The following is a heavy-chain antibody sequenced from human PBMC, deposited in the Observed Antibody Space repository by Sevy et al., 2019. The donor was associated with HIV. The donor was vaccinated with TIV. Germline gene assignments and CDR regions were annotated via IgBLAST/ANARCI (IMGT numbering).Heavy chain of an antibody. CDR3: ARPTLRIAPSSAAFFDS. Sequence: GGSLRLSCAASGFASGFTFSSFAMSWVRQLPGKGLEWVSTINGRGGSTYYADSVKGRFTLSRDNSNNALFLQMDSLTPEDTALYYCARPTLRIAPSSAAFFDSWGHGTLVTVSS. CDR2: INGRGGST. V-gene: IGHV3-23*01. CDR1: GFTFSSFA. J-gene: IGHJ4*01. D-gene: IGHD6-6*01.